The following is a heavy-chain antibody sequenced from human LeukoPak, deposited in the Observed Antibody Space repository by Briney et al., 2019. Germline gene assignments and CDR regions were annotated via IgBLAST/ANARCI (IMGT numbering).Heavy chain of an antibody. CDR2: ISAYNGNT. V-gene: IGHV1-18*01. CDR1: GYTFTSYG. D-gene: IGHD6-19*01. CDR3: ARDIAEQWLVRKYYFDY. Sequence: ASVKVSFKASGYTFTSYGISWVRQAPGQGLEWMRWISAYNGNTNYAQKLQGRVTMTTDTSTSTAYMELRSLRSDDTAVYYCARDIAEQWLVRKYYFDYWGQGTLVTVSS. J-gene: IGHJ4*02.